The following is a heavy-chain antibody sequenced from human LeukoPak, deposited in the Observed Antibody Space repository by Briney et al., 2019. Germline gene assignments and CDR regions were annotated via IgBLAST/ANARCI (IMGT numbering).Heavy chain of an antibody. D-gene: IGHD3-22*01. CDR3: ARVGAESYYYDSSGYSSFGYFDL. CDR2: IYYSGST. CDR1: GGSISSSSYY. V-gene: IGHV4-39*01. J-gene: IGHJ2*01. Sequence: SETLSLTCTVSGGSISSSSYYWGWIRQPPGKGLEWIGSIYYSGSTYYNPSLKSRVTISVDTSKNQFSLKLSSVTAADTAVYYCARVGAESYYYDSSGYSSFGYFDLWGRGTLVTVSS.